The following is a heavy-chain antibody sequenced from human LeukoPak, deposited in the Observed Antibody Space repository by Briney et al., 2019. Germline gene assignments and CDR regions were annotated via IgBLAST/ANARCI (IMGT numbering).Heavy chain of an antibody. CDR3: AVGGYYYDSSGEDLYFQH. CDR1: GGTFSSYA. J-gene: IGHJ1*01. D-gene: IGHD3-22*01. Sequence: SVKVSCKASGGTFSSYAISWVRQAPGQGLEWMGGIIPIFGRANYAQKFQGRVTITADESTSTAYMELSSLRSEDTAVYYCAVGGYYYDSSGEDLYFQHWGQGTLVTVSS. V-gene: IGHV1-69*13. CDR2: IIPIFGRA.